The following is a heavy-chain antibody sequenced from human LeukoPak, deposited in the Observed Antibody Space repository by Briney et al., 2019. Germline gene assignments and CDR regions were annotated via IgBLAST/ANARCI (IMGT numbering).Heavy chain of an antibody. J-gene: IGHJ3*02. CDR3: ARDLTPPVAHGAFDI. Sequence: GGSLRLSCAASGFTFSSYAIHWVRQAPGKGLEWVAVISYDGSNKYYADSVKGRFTISRDNSKNTLYLQMNSLRAEDTAVYYCARDLTPPVAHGAFDIWGQGTMVTVSS. CDR1: GFTFSSYA. CDR2: ISYDGSNK. V-gene: IGHV3-30*04. D-gene: IGHD4-23*01.